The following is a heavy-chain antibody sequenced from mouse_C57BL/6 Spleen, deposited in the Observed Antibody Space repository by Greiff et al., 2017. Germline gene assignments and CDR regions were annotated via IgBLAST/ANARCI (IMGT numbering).Heavy chain of an antibody. CDR1: GYTFTSYW. D-gene: IGHD3-3*01. Sequence: QVQLKQPGAELVKPGASVKLSCKASGYTFTSYWMHWVKQRPGQGLEWIGMIHPNSGSTNYNEKFKSKATLTVDKSSSTAYMQLSSLTSEDSAVYYCARGDRDYYAMDYWGQGTSVTVSS. CDR2: IHPNSGST. CDR3: ARGDRDYYAMDY. V-gene: IGHV1-64*01. J-gene: IGHJ4*01.